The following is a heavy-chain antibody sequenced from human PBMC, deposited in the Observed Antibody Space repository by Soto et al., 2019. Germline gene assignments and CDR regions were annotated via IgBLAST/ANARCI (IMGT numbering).Heavy chain of an antibody. CDR3: ARARDGVGATKGPNDAFDI. Sequence: GASVKVSCKASGGTFSSYAISWVRQAPGQGLEWMGGIIPIFGTANYAQKFQGRVTITADESTSTAYMELSSLRSEDTAVYYCARARDGVGATKGPNDAFDIWGQGTMVTVSS. D-gene: IGHD1-26*01. J-gene: IGHJ3*02. V-gene: IGHV1-69*13. CDR2: IIPIFGTA. CDR1: GGTFSSYA.